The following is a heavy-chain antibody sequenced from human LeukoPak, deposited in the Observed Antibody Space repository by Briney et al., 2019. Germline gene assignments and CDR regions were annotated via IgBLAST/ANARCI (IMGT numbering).Heavy chain of an antibody. CDR2: ISGRGDNT. J-gene: IGHJ4*02. V-gene: IGHV3-23*01. CDR3: AKASVWTMVRVVSYFDE. CDR1: GFTFSSYG. Sequence: PGGSLRLSCAASGFTFSSYGMTWVRQAPGKGLEWVSGISGRGDNTWYADSVKGRFTISRDNSKKTLDLQMHSLRAEDTAVYYCAKASVWTMVRVVSYFDEWGQGIQVTVSS. D-gene: IGHD3-10*01.